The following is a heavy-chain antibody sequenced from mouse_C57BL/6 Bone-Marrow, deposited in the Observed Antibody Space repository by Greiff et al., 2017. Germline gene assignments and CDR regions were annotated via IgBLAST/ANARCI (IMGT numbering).Heavy chain of an antibody. CDR3: ARYRLFFDY. J-gene: IGHJ2*01. V-gene: IGHV1-81*01. D-gene: IGHD1-2*01. Sequence: QVQLKESGAELARPGASVKLSCKASGYTFTSYGISWVKQRTGQCLEWIGEIYPRSGNTYYNEKFKGKATLTADKSSSTAYMELRSLTSEDSAVYFCARYRLFFDYWGQGTTLTVSS. CDR1: GYTFTSYG. CDR2: IYPRSGNT.